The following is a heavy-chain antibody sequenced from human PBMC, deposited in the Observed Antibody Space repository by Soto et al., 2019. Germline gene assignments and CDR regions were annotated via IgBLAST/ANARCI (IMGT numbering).Heavy chain of an antibody. J-gene: IGHJ4*02. D-gene: IGHD5-12*01. Sequence: QLQLQESGSGLVKPSQTLSLTCAVSGGSISSGGYSWSWIRQPPGKGLEWIGYIYHSGSTYYNPSRKSRVTISVARATNQFSLKLSSVTAADTAVYYCAAGGGLPRYYWGQGTLVTVSS. V-gene: IGHV4-30-2*01. CDR2: IYHSGST. CDR1: GGSISSGGYS. CDR3: AAGGGLPRYY.